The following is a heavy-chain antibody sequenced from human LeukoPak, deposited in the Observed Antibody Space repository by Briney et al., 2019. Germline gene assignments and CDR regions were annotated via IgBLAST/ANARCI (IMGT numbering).Heavy chain of an antibody. CDR2: IWYDGSNK. V-gene: IGHV3-33*01. CDR1: GFTFSSYG. CDR3: ARAPRSGRYYYDSSGYYTT. J-gene: IGHJ5*02. D-gene: IGHD3-22*01. Sequence: GGSLRLSCSASGFTFSSYGMHWVRRAPGKGLEWVAVIWYDGSNKYYADSVKGRFTISRDNSKNTLYLQMNSLRAEDTAVYYCARAPRSGRYYYDSSGYYTTWGQGTLVTVSS.